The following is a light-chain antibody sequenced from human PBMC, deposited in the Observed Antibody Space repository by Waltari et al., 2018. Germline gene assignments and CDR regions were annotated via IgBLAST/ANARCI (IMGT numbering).Light chain of an antibody. V-gene: IGLV2-11*01. J-gene: IGLJ2*01. CDR2: DVS. CDR3: CSYAGSYRGV. CDR1: SSDVGGYNY. Sequence: QSALTQPRSVSGSPGQSVTISCTGTSSDVGGYNYVSWYQQHPGKAPKLMIYDVSKRPPGVPDRFSGSKSGNTASLTISGLQAEDEADYYCCSYAGSYRGVFGGGTKLTVL.